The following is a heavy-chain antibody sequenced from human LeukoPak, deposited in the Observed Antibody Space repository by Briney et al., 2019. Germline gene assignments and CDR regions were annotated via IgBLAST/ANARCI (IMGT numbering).Heavy chain of an antibody. CDR1: GYTFARYG. V-gene: IGHV1-18*01. CDR2: ISGFNGNT. CDR3: ARVPNQYCTSRCYYTAFDI. J-gene: IGHJ3*02. Sequence: GASVKVSCKASGYTFARYGISWVRQAPGQGLEWMGWISGFNGNTNHAQNLQDRVTMTTDTSTSTAYMELRSLRSDDTAVYFCARVPNQYCTSRCYYTAFDIWGQGTMVTVSS. D-gene: IGHD2/OR15-2a*01.